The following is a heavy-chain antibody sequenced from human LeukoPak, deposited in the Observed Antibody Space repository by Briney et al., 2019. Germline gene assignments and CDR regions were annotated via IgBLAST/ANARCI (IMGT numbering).Heavy chain of an antibody. D-gene: IGHD2-21*01. CDR2: IRYDGTNR. CDR1: GFTFSSYG. V-gene: IGHV3-30*02. Sequence: PGGSLRLSCAASGFTFSSYGMHWVRQAPGKGLEWVAFIRYDGTNRYYADSVKGRFTISRDNSKNTLYLQMNSLRVEDTAVYYCARGGGYCGGDCYGIDYWGQGTLVAVSS. CDR3: ARGGGYCGGDCYGIDY. J-gene: IGHJ4*02.